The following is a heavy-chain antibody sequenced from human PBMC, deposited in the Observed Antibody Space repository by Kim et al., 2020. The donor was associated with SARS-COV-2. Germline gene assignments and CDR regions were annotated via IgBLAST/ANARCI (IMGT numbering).Heavy chain of an antibody. CDR3: ARAAHHITMIVVRDSQYFQH. CDR2: INHSGST. V-gene: IGHV4-34*01. J-gene: IGHJ1*01. CDR1: GGSFSGYY. Sequence: SETLSLTCAVYGGSFSGYYWSWIRQPPGKGLEWIGEINHSGSTNYNPSLKSRVTISVDTSKNQFSLKLSSVTAADTAVYYCARAAHHITMIVVRDSQYFQHWGQGTLVTVSS. D-gene: IGHD3-22*01.